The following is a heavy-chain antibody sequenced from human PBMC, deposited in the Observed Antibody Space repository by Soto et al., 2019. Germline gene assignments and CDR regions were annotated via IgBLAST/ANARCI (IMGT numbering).Heavy chain of an antibody. D-gene: IGHD3-10*01. V-gene: IGHV4-39*01. CDR2: IYYSGST. Sequence: ASETLSLTCTVSGGSISSSSYYWGWIRQPPGKGLEWIGSIYYSGSTYYNPSLKSRVTISVDTSKNQFSLKLSSVTAADTAVYYCARRDGMVRVIDYWGQGTLVTVSS. J-gene: IGHJ4*02. CDR3: ARRDGMVRVIDY. CDR1: GGSISSSSYY.